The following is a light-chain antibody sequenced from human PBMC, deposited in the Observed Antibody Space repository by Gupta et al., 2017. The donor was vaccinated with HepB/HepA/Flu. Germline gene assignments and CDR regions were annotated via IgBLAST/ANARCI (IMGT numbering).Light chain of an antibody. CDR1: QSITQG. CDR3: QQGKTFLCI. J-gene: IGKJ2*04. CDR2: KAS. V-gene: IGKV1-5*03. Sequence: DRQITECPSTRSSSVGDRVSITCRARQSITQGWAWYQEKRGKAAKLLIYKASTAESGLPLRFSGSGSWTDLTVIISSRLPDNFPTYYFQQGKTFLCIFSQGSKLEI.